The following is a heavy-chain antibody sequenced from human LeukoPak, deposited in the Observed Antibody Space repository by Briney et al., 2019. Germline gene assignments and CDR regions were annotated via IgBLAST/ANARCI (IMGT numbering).Heavy chain of an antibody. CDR3: AREIGYCDNGSCGNFDY. CDR1: GYSISSGYY. D-gene: IGHD2-15*01. J-gene: IGHJ4*02. V-gene: IGHV4-38-2*02. CDR2: IYHSGST. Sequence: SGTLSLTCTVSGYSISSGYYWGWIRQPPGKGLEWIGSIYHSGSTYYNPSLKSRVTISVDTSKNQFSLKLSSVTAADTAVYYCAREIGYCDNGSCGNFDYWGQGTQVTVSS.